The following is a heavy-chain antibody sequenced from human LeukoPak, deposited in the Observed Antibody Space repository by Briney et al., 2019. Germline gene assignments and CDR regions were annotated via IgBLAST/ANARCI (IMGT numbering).Heavy chain of an antibody. V-gene: IGHV1-58*01. Sequence: TSVKVSCKASGFTFTSSAAQWVRQARGQRLEWIGWIVVGSGNTNYAQKFQERVTITRDMSTSTAYMELSSLRSEDTAVYYCAADRLLWFGELPIHGMDVWGKGTTVTVSS. CDR3: AADRLLWFGELPIHGMDV. CDR1: GFTFTSSA. J-gene: IGHJ6*04. CDR2: IVVGSGNT. D-gene: IGHD3-10*01.